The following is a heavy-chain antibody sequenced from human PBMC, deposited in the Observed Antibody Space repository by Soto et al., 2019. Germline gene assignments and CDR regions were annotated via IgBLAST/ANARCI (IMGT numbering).Heavy chain of an antibody. D-gene: IGHD2-15*01. CDR3: ARSYCSGGACYSGKYYYYFAMDV. Sequence: GESLKISCKGSEYSFANYWIGWVRQTPGKGLEWMGSIYPTDSDSKYSPSFQGQVTISADKSISTAYLQWSGLKASDTAMYYCARSYCSGGACYSGKYYYYFAMDVWGQGTTVTVSS. CDR1: EYSFANYW. CDR2: IYPTDSDS. V-gene: IGHV5-51*01. J-gene: IGHJ6*02.